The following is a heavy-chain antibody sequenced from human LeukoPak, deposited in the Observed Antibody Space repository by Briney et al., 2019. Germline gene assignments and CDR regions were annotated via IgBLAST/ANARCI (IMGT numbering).Heavy chain of an antibody. Sequence: PSETLSLTCTVSGVTISNSSYYWGWIRQPPGKELEGIVSIDYSGSTYYNPSINSRVTISVDTSKNQFSLKLSSVTAADTAVYYCARPVREDSSGHPNWFDPWGQGTLVTVSS. CDR3: ARPVREDSSGHPNWFDP. J-gene: IGHJ5*02. D-gene: IGHD3-22*01. CDR2: IDYSGST. CDR1: GVTISNSSYY. V-gene: IGHV4-39*01.